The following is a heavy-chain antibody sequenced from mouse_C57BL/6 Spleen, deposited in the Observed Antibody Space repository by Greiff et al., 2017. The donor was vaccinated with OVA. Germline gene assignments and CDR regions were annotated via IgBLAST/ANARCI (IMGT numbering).Heavy chain of an antibody. V-gene: IGHV1-72*01. CDR3: AREGGYGSSYWYFDV. J-gene: IGHJ1*03. CDR1: GYTFTSYW. D-gene: IGHD1-1*01. Sequence: VKQSCKASGYTFTSYWMHWVKQRPGRGLEWIGRIDPNSGGTKYNEKFKSKATLTVDKPSSTAYMQLSSLTSEDSAVYYCAREGGYGSSYWYFDVWGTGTTVTVSS. CDR2: IDPNSGGT.